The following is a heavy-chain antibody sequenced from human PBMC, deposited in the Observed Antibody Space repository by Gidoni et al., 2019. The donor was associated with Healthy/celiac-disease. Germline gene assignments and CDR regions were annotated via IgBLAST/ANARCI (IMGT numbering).Heavy chain of an antibody. CDR1: GGTFSSYA. CDR2: ILPIFGTA. V-gene: IGHV1-69*01. CDR3: ARDYVRGPKGYDFWRTGNGMDV. D-gene: IGHD3-3*01. Sequence: QVQLVQSGAEVKKPGSSVKVSCKASGGTFSSYAISWVRQAPGQGREWMGGILPIFGTANYAQKFQGRVTITADESTSTAYMELSSLRSEDTAVYYCARDYVRGPKGYDFWRTGNGMDVWGQGTTVTVSS. J-gene: IGHJ6*02.